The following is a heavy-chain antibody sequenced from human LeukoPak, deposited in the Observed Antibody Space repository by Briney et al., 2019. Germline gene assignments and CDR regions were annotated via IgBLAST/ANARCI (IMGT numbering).Heavy chain of an antibody. CDR1: GVSISSYY. CDR3: ARRPGSYESGHGDDY. J-gene: IGHJ4*02. D-gene: IGHD3-3*01. Sequence: SETLSLTCTVSGVSISSYYWSWIRQPPGKGLEWIGYIYYSGSTNYNPSLKSRVTISVDTSKNQFSLKLSSVTAADTAVYYCARRPGSYESGHGDDYWGQGTLVTVSS. CDR2: IYYSGST. V-gene: IGHV4-59*08.